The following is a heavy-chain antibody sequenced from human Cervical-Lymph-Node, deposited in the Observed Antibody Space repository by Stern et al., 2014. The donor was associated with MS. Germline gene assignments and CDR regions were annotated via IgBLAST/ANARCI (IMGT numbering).Heavy chain of an antibody. CDR3: ARGGRSSGWSPPDSFDI. J-gene: IGHJ3*02. Sequence: QDQLVQSGAEVKKPGASVKVSCKASGYTFTGYYMHWVRQAPGQGLEWMGWINPNSGGTNYAQKFQGWVTMTRDTSISTAYMELNRLRSDDTAVYYCARGGRSSGWSPPDSFDIWGQGTMVTVSS. D-gene: IGHD6-19*01. CDR1: GYTFTGYY. CDR2: INPNSGGT. V-gene: IGHV1-2*04.